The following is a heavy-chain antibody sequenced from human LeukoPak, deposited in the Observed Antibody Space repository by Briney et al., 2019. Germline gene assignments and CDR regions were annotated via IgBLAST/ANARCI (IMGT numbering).Heavy chain of an antibody. V-gene: IGHV1-69*05. D-gene: IGHD3-22*01. CDR2: IIPIFGTA. CDR1: GGTFSSYA. Sequence: SVKVSCKASGGTFSSYAISWVRQAPGQGLEWMGGIIPIFGTANYAQKFQGRVTITTDESTSTAYMELSSLGSEGTAVYYCAREADRVVVIGSDAFDIWGQGTMVTVSS. J-gene: IGHJ3*02. CDR3: AREADRVVVIGSDAFDI.